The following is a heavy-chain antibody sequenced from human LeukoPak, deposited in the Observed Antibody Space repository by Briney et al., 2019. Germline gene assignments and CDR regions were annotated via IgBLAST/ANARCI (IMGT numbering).Heavy chain of an antibody. Sequence: GGSLRLSCAASGFPFSSHGMSWVPQAPGKGLEWVSGIIGGAGSTYYVDSVKGRFTISRDNSKNTLFLQMNSLRAEDAAVYYCAHGAMYQLDYWGQGTLVTVSS. CDR3: AHGAMYQLDY. D-gene: IGHD2-2*01. V-gene: IGHV3-23*01. CDR2: IIGGAGST. J-gene: IGHJ4*02. CDR1: GFPFSSHG.